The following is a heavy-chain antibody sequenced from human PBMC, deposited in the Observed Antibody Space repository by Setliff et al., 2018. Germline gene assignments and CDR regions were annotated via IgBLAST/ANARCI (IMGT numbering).Heavy chain of an antibody. D-gene: IGHD6-13*01. CDR1: GFTFGSHA. CDR3: AKRGDSSSWLEY. Sequence: GGSLRLSCAASGFTFGSHAMHWVRQAPGKGLEWVAVISYDGSNQYYADSVKGRFTISRDNSKNTLYLQMTSLRAEDTAVYYCAKRGDSSSWLEYWGQGTLVTVSS. CDR2: ISYDGSNQ. V-gene: IGHV3-30*01. J-gene: IGHJ4*02.